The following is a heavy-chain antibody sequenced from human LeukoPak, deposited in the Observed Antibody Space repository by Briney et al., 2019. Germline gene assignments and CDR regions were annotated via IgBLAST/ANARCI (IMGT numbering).Heavy chain of an antibody. Sequence: ASVKVSCKASGYTFTSYYMHWVRQAPGQGLEWMGRINPNSGGTNYAQKFQGRVTMTRDTSISTAYMELSRLRSDDTAVYYCARTDYGDYEYFDYWGQGTLVTVSS. V-gene: IGHV1-2*06. CDR1: GYTFTSYY. D-gene: IGHD4-17*01. CDR2: INPNSGGT. CDR3: ARTDYGDYEYFDY. J-gene: IGHJ4*02.